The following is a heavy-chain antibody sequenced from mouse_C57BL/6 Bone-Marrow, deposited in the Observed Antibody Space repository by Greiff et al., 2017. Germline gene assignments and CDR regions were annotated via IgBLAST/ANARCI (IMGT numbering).Heavy chain of an antibody. Sequence: QVQLQQSGAELARPGASVKLSCTASGYTFTSYGICWVKQRTGQGLEWIGEIYPRSGNTYYNEKFKGKATLTADKSSSTAYMELRSLTSEYSAVYFCARYDDYDRFAYWGQGTLVPVSA. D-gene: IGHD2-4*01. CDR1: GYTFTSYG. J-gene: IGHJ3*01. V-gene: IGHV1-81*01. CDR3: ARYDDYDRFAY. CDR2: IYPRSGNT.